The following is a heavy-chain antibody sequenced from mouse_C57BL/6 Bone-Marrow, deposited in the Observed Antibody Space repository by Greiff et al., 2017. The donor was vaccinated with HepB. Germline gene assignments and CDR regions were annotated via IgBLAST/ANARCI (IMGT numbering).Heavy chain of an antibody. J-gene: IGHJ4*01. CDR1: GYTFTSYW. D-gene: IGHD1-1*01. CDR3: ARTTTVVAIDYAMDY. CDR2: IFPGSGST. V-gene: IGHV1-55*01. Sequence: QVQLQQPGAELVKPGASVKMSCKASGYTFTSYWITWVKQRPGQGLEWIGDIFPGSGSTYYNEKFKGKATLTVDTSSSTAYMQLSSLTSEDSAVYFCARTTTVVAIDYAMDYWGQGTSVTVSS.